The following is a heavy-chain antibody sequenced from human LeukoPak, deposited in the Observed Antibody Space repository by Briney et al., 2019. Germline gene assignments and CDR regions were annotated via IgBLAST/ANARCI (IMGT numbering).Heavy chain of an antibody. Sequence: GGSLRLSCAASGFMFSSYWMSWVRQAPGKGLEWVADIKQDGSEKNYVDPVKGRFTISRDNAKNSQYLQMNSLRAEDTAVYYCAREEDYGDLEGSYFDLWGRGTLVIVSS. CDR2: IKQDGSEK. D-gene: IGHD4-17*01. CDR1: GFMFSSYW. J-gene: IGHJ2*01. V-gene: IGHV3-7*01. CDR3: AREEDYGDLEGSYFDL.